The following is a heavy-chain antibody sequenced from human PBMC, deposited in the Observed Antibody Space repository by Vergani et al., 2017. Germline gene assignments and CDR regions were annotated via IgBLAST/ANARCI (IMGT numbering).Heavy chain of an antibody. CDR2: ISYDGSNK. CDR1: GFTFSSYG. Sequence: QVQLVESGGGVVQPGRSLRLSCAASGFTFSSYGMHWVRQAPGKGLEWVAVISYDGSNKYDADTVKGRVTISRDNSKTTLYLQMNSLRAEDTAVYYCAKDGEYGHYNWNLYYFDYWGQGTLVTVSS. V-gene: IGHV3-30*18. J-gene: IGHJ4*02. D-gene: IGHD1-20*01. CDR3: AKDGEYGHYNWNLYYFDY.